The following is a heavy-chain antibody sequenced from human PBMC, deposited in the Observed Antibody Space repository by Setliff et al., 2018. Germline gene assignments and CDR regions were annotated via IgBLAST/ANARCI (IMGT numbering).Heavy chain of an antibody. D-gene: IGHD1-26*01. CDR1: GFRISFREYW. V-gene: IGHV3-74*01. J-gene: IGHJ5*02. CDR2: IDKDGSST. Sequence: PGGSLRLSCAASGFRISFREYWMFWVRQAPGKGLEWVARIDKDGSSTVYADSVKGRFTISRDNVKKMLYLQMDSLRTEDTAVYYCTREHTPWVGASHHDRWGQGTQVTVSS. CDR3: TREHTPWVGASHHDR.